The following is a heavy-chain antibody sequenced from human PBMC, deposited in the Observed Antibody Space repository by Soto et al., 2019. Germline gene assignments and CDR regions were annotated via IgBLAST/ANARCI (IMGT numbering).Heavy chain of an antibody. D-gene: IGHD3-16*01. CDR2: IIPIFGTA. CDR1: GGTFSSYA. V-gene: IGHV1-69*12. Sequence: QVQLVPSGAAVKKPGSSVTVSCKASGGTFSSYAISWVRQAPGQGLEWMGGIIPIFGTADYGQKFQGRVAITADASTGTAYLGVSRLRSEDTAVYYCASAWGPSYDYGMDVWGQGTTVTVSS. CDR3: ASAWGPSYDYGMDV. J-gene: IGHJ6*02.